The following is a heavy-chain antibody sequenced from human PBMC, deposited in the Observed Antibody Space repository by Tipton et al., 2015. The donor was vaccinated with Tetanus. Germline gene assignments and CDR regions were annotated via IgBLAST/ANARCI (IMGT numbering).Heavy chain of an antibody. Sequence: SLRLSCSASGFIFSNYWMSWVRQAPGKGLEWVANINRDGSGKYYVDSVKGRFTISRDNAKNSLYLQMISLRAEDTAVYSCARGMAEASNCGGDCYSDYWGQGTLVTVSS. J-gene: IGHJ4*02. CDR1: GFIFSNYW. D-gene: IGHD2-21*02. CDR3: ARGMAEASNCGGDCYSDY. V-gene: IGHV3-7*04. CDR2: INRDGSGK.